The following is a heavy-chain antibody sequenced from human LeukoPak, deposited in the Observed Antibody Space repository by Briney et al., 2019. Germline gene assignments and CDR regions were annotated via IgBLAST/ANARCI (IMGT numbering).Heavy chain of an antibody. J-gene: IGHJ5*01. CDR1: GSTFTNYY. D-gene: IGHD3-10*01. V-gene: IGHV1-2*02. CDR3: AREGGSYYGTGSYGSRFFWLNS. CDR2: IDPNRGAT. Sequence: ASVRVSCKASGSTFTNYYVHWVRQAPGQGLEWMGWIDPNRGATNYARKFQDRVTMTRDTSINTDYMDLSRLRPNDTAVYYCAREGGSYYGTGSYGSRFFWLNSWGQGTLVTVSS.